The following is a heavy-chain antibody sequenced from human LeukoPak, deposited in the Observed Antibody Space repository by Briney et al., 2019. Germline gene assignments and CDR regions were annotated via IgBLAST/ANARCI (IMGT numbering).Heavy chain of an antibody. J-gene: IGHJ6*02. CDR2: IIPIFGTA. V-gene: IGHV1-69*13. CDR1: GGTFSSYA. CDR3: ARDFGPLPGGSYRLSRENYYYYYGMDV. D-gene: IGHD3-16*02. Sequence: GASVKVSCKASGGTFSSYAISWVRQAPGQGLEWMGGIIPIFGTANYAQKFQGRVTITADESTSTAYMELSSLRSEDTAVYYCARDFGPLPGGSYRLSRENYYYYYGMDVWGQGTTVTVSS.